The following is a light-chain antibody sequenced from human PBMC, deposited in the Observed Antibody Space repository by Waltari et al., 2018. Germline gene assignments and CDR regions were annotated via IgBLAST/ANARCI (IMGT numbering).Light chain of an antibody. CDR3: QQYGDSVWT. CDR1: QIIPDVY. CDR2: NAA. V-gene: IGKV3-20*01. Sequence: DIVLTQSPGTLYLSPGERAILSCRASQIIPDVYLAWYQQKPGQAPRLLVYNAARRTDGLPDRFTGSGSGTDFTLTISPLEPEDSGVYYCQQYGDSVWTFGQGTRV. J-gene: IGKJ1*01.